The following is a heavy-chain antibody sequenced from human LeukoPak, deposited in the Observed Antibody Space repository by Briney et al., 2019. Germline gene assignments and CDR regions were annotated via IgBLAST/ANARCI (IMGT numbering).Heavy chain of an antibody. D-gene: IGHD6-19*01. J-gene: IGHJ4*02. CDR2: ISYDGSNK. CDR3: ARDVQTVAGTEITEWIDY. V-gene: IGHV3-30-3*01. Sequence: GGSLRLSCAASGFTFSSYAMHWVRQAPGKGLEWVAVISYDGSNKYYADSVKGRFTISRDNSKNTLYLQMNSLRAEDTAVYYCARDVQTVAGTEITEWIDYWGQGTLVTVSS. CDR1: GFTFSSYA.